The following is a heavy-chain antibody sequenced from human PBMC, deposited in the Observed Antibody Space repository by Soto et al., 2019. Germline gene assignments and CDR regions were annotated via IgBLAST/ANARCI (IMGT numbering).Heavy chain of an antibody. V-gene: IGHV4-34*01. Sequence: QVQLQQWGAGLLKPSETLSLTCAVYGGSFSGYYWSWIRQPPGKGLEWIGEINHSGSTNYNPSLKSRVTISVDTSKNQLSLKLSSVTAADTAVYYCARGRGWTTVTRRHIDYWGQGTLVTVSS. J-gene: IGHJ4*02. CDR2: INHSGST. CDR3: ARGRGWTTVTRRHIDY. CDR1: GGSFSGYY. D-gene: IGHD4-17*01.